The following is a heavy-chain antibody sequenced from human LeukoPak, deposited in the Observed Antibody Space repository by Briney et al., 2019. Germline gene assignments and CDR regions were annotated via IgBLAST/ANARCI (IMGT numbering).Heavy chain of an antibody. Sequence: ASVKVSCKASGYTFTGYYMHWVRQAPGQGLEWMGWINPNSGGTNYAQKFQGRVTMTTDTSTSTAYMELRSLRSDDTAVYYCARVDSSSWYPLQGYYYYMDVWGKGTTVTVSS. CDR1: GYTFTGYY. V-gene: IGHV1-2*02. CDR2: INPNSGGT. J-gene: IGHJ6*03. CDR3: ARVDSSSWYPLQGYYYYMDV. D-gene: IGHD6-13*01.